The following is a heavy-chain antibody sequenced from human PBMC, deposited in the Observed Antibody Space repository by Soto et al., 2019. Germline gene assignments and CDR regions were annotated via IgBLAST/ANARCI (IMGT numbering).Heavy chain of an antibody. J-gene: IGHJ4*02. CDR3: SGGRIAAAGTRYYFDY. V-gene: IGHV3-23*01. CDR1: GFTFTTYA. CDR2: ISGSGTTT. Sequence: EVQLLESGGGLVQPGGSLRLSCAASGFTFTTYAINWVRQAPGKGLEWVSGISGSGTTTYYADSVKGRFTVSRDNSKNTVFLQMNSLRVEDTAVYYCSGGRIAAAGTRYYFDYWGQGALVTVSS. D-gene: IGHD6-13*01.